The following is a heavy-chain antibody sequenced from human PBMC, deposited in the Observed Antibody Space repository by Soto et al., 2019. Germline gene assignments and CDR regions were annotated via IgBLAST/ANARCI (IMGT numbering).Heavy chain of an antibody. V-gene: IGHV3-30-3*01. D-gene: IGHD3-10*01. J-gene: IGHJ4*02. CDR1: GFTFSSYA. Sequence: PGGSLRLSCAASGFTFSSYAMHWVRQAPGKGLEWVAAMSYDGSNKYYADSVKGRFTISRDNSKNTLYLQMNSLRAEDTAVYYCAREFTMVRGVLDYWGQGTLVTVSS. CDR2: MSYDGSNK. CDR3: AREFTMVRGVLDY.